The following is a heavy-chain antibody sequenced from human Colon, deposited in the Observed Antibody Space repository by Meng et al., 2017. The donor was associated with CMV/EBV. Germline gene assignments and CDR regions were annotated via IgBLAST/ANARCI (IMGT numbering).Heavy chain of an antibody. V-gene: IGHV3-23*01. J-gene: IGHJ4*02. Sequence: GESLNLSCVASGFTLKTYMMTLVRQAPGKGLEWVAGLGGSGGITLYAESVKGRFTISRDFSKNTLYLQMAGLRADHSALYFCARDPIAHAVSYFDSWGQGTLVTVSS. CDR3: ARDPIAHAVSYFDS. D-gene: IGHD4-11*01. CDR1: GFTLKTYM. CDR2: LGGSGGIT.